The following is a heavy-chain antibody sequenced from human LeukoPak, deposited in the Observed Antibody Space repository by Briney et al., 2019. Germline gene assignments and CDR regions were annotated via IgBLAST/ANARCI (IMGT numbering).Heavy chain of an antibody. CDR3: ARGVATVY. Sequence: PGRSLRLSCAASGFTFDDYAMHWVRQAPGKGLEWVSGISWNSGSIGYADSVKGRFTISRDNAKNSLYLQMNSLRAEDTAVYYCARGVATVYWGQGTLVTVSS. V-gene: IGHV3-9*01. D-gene: IGHD5-12*01. CDR1: GFTFDDYA. CDR2: ISWNSGSI. J-gene: IGHJ4*02.